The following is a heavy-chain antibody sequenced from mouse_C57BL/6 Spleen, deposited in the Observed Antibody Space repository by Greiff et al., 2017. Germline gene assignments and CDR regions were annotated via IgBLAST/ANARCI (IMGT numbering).Heavy chain of an antibody. CDR1: GYTFTSYW. Sequence: QVQLQQPGAELVKPGASVKLSCKASGYTFTSYWMHWVKQRPGQGLEWIGMIHPNSGSTNYNEKFKSKATLTVDKSSSTAYMQLSSLTSEDSAVYSCASVYYDYDGYFDVWGTGTTVTVSS. J-gene: IGHJ1*03. V-gene: IGHV1-64*01. D-gene: IGHD2-4*01. CDR3: ASVYYDYDGYFDV. CDR2: IHPNSGST.